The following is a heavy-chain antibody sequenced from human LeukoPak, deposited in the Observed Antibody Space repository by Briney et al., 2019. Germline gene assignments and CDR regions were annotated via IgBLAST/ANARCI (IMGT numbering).Heavy chain of an antibody. Sequence: GGSLRLSCAASGFIVSSYYMTWVGQAPGKGLEWVSVIYGDGSTYYTDSVKGRFAISRDNSKNTLYLQMNSLSAEDTAVYYCARGDWGYWGQGTLVTVSS. D-gene: IGHD3/OR15-3a*01. CDR1: GFIVSSYY. V-gene: IGHV3-53*01. CDR3: ARGDWGY. J-gene: IGHJ4*02. CDR2: IYGDGST.